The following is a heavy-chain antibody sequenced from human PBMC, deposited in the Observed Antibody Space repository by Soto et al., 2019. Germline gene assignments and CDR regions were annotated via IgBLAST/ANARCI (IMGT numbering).Heavy chain of an antibody. CDR2: ISYDGSDK. J-gene: IGHJ5*02. Sequence: QVQLEESGGGVVQPGRSLRLSCKASGFTFTSYGMHWVRQAPGKGLEWVALISYDGSDKLYADSVEGRFTISRDNSKNTVYLQMNSQRIEDTAMYHCGKFSDIEVPGMGDWFDPWGQGTLVTVTS. CDR3: GKFSDIEVPGMGDWFDP. D-gene: IGHD6-19*01. V-gene: IGHV3-30*18. CDR1: GFTFTSYG.